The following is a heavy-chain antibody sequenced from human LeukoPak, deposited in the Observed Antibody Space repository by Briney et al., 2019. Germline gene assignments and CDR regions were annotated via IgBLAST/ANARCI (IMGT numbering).Heavy chain of an antibody. CDR1: GFTFSSYG. CDR2: ISCNNTYI. CDR3: ARDDYDSSGYSGAFDI. V-gene: IGHV3-21*01. Sequence: GGSLRLSCAASGFTFSSYGMSWVRQAPGKGLEWVSSISCNNTYIYYADSVKGRFTISRDNAKNSLYLQMNSLRAEDTAVYYCARDDYDSSGYSGAFDIWGQGTMVTVSS. J-gene: IGHJ3*02. D-gene: IGHD3-22*01.